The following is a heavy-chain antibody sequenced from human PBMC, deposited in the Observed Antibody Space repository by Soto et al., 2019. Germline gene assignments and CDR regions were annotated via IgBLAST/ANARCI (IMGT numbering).Heavy chain of an antibody. Sequence: SETLSLTCTVSGGSISSYYWSWIRQPPGKGLEWIGYIYYSGSTNYNPSLKSRVTISVDTSKNQFSLKLSSVTAADTAVYYCARGHASNSGHFDYWGQGTLVTVSS. CDR1: GGSISSYY. D-gene: IGHD6-19*01. J-gene: IGHJ4*02. CDR2: IYYSGST. CDR3: ARGHASNSGHFDY. V-gene: IGHV4-59*01.